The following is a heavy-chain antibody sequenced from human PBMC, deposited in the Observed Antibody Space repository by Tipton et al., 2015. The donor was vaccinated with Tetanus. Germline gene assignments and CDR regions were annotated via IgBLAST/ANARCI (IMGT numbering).Heavy chain of an antibody. CDR2: SWYDGTDK. CDR3: AREADFRGGSCFSGDFDN. V-gene: IGHV3-33*01. CDR1: GFIFSSYG. D-gene: IGHD2-15*01. J-gene: IGHJ4*02. Sequence: SLRLSCAASGFIFSSYGIHWVRQAPGKGLEWVAVSWYDGTDKYYADSVKGRFTISRDNSKNTLYLQMNSLRAEDTAVYYCAREADFRGGSCFSGDFDNWGQGTQVTVSS.